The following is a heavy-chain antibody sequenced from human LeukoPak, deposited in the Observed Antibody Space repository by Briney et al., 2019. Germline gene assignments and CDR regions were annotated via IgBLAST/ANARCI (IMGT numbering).Heavy chain of an antibody. CDR2: ISAYNGNT. CDR3: AAPSGCLASEAFDI. Sequence: ASVKVSCKASGYTFTSYGISWVRQAPGQGLEGMGWISAYNGNTNYAQKLQGRVTMTTDTSTSTAYMELRSLRSDDTAVYYCAAPSGCLASEAFDIWGQGTMVTVSS. D-gene: IGHD2-8*01. J-gene: IGHJ3*02. CDR1: GYTFTSYG. V-gene: IGHV1-18*01.